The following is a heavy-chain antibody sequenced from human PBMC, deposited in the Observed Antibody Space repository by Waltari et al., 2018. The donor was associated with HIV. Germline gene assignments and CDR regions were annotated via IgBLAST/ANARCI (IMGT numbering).Heavy chain of an antibody. J-gene: IGHJ1*01. CDR1: GLSFTKYG. CDR3: VRDLSPMGKSGWYDS. Sequence: VRMAQSGAEVKKPGGPVKVSCKAPGLSFTKYGFTWVRQTPGQGLEWMGWIHTYTGNTDSAEKFQGRVTMTRDTFTNTIYMELTTLESDDSAIYDCVRDLSPMGKSGWYDSWGQGTVVTVSS. V-gene: IGHV1-18*04. CDR2: IHTYTGNT. D-gene: IGHD6-19*01.